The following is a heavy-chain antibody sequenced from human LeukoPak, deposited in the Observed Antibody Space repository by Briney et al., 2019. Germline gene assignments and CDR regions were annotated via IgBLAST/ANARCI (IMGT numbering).Heavy chain of an antibody. Sequence: KPSETLSLTCTVSGGSISTYSWSWIRQPPGKGLEWIGYIYYSGNTNYNPSLKSRVTMSVDTSKNQFSLKLTSVTAADTAMYYCTRAWQQLAYGFDIWGQGTMVTVSS. J-gene: IGHJ3*02. D-gene: IGHD6-13*01. CDR2: IYYSGNT. V-gene: IGHV4-59*08. CDR3: TRAWQQLAYGFDI. CDR1: GGSISTYS.